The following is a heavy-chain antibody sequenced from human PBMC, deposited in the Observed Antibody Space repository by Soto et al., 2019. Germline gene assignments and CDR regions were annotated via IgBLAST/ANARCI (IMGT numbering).Heavy chain of an antibody. CDR3: ARGGHKGVATHHGYFDY. D-gene: IGHD5-12*01. V-gene: IGHV4-30-2*01. J-gene: IGHJ4*02. CDR2: IYHSGST. Sequence: PSETLSLTCAVSGGSISSGGYSWSWIRQPPGKGLEWIGYIYHSGSTYYNPSLKSRVTISVDRSKNQFSLKLSSVTAADTAVYYCARGGHKGVATHHGYFDYWGQGTLVTVSS. CDR1: GGSISSGGYS.